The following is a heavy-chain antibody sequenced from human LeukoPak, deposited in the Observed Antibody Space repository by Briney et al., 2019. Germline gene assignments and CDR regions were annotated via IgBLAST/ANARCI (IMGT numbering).Heavy chain of an antibody. CDR2: IKEDGSET. V-gene: IGHV3-7*01. Sequence: GGSLRLSCTASGFTFSSYWMSWVRQAPGKALEWLASIKEDGSETYYVDSVKGRTTISRDNAKNSLFLQMNSLRAEDTAVYYCARATRGQEVFYWGERTLVSVSS. J-gene: IGHJ4*02. CDR3: ARATRGQEVFY. CDR1: GFTFSSYW.